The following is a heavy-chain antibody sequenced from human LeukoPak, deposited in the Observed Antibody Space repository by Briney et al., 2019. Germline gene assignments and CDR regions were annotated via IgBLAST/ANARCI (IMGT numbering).Heavy chain of an antibody. D-gene: IGHD2-8*01. V-gene: IGHV3-23*01. J-gene: IGHJ4*02. CDR3: ARDLGYCTNGVCHTRFDY. CDR2: ISGSGDTT. Sequence: GGSLRLSCAASGFTFISYAMSWVRQAPGKGLEWVSAISGSGDTTYSADSVRGRFTISRDNSKNTLFLQMNSLRAEDTAVYYCARDLGYCTNGVCHTRFDYWGQGTLVAVSS. CDR1: GFTFISYA.